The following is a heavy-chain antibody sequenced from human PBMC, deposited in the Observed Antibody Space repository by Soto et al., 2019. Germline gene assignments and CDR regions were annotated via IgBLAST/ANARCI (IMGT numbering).Heavy chain of an antibody. CDR1: GFTFDDYA. Sequence: EVQLVESGGGLVQPGRSLRLSCAASGFTFDDYAMHWVRQAPGKGLEWVSGISWNSGSKVYADSVKGRFTISRDNAKNSLYLQMNSLRAEDMALYYCAKDKGVITARPYFDLWGRGTLVTVSS. CDR3: AKDKGVITARPYFDL. J-gene: IGHJ2*01. D-gene: IGHD6-6*01. V-gene: IGHV3-9*03. CDR2: ISWNSGSK.